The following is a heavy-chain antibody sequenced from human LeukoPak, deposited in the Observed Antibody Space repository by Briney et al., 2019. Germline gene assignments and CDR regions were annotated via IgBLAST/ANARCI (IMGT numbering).Heavy chain of an antibody. CDR2: INAGNGNT. J-gene: IGHJ3*02. D-gene: IGHD3-10*01. CDR3: ARADSITINAFDI. Sequence: GASVKVSCKASGYTFTSYAMHWVRQAPGQRLEWMGWINAGNGNTKYSQKFQGRVTITRDTSASTAYMELSSLRSEDTAVYYCARADSITINAFDIWGQGTMVTVSS. V-gene: IGHV1-3*01. CDR1: GYTFTSYA.